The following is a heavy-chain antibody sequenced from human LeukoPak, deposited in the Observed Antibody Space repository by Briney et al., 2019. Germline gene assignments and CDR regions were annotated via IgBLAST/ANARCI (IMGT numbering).Heavy chain of an antibody. CDR3: AKGTTWNYEYNWFDP. Sequence: PGRSLRLSCAASGFTFDDYAMHWVRQAPGKGLEWVSGISRNSGSIGYADSVKGRFTISRDNAKNSLYLQMNSLRAEDTALYYCAKGTTWNYEYNWFDPWGQGTLVTVSS. CDR2: ISRNSGSI. CDR1: GFTFDDYA. V-gene: IGHV3-9*01. J-gene: IGHJ5*02. D-gene: IGHD1-7*01.